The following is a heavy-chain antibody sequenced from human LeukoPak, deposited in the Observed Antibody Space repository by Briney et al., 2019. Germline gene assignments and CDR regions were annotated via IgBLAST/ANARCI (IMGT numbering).Heavy chain of an antibody. J-gene: IGHJ4*02. CDR1: GFTFSKFP. D-gene: IGHD1-26*01. CDR3: ARGTSIVGANFDY. Sequence: GGSLRLSCAASGFTFSKFPMGWVRQAPGKGLEWVSYISSSSTICYADSVKGRFTISRDNAKNSLYLHMNSLRAEDTAVYYCARGTSIVGANFDYWGQGTLVTVSS. CDR2: ISSSSTI. V-gene: IGHV3-69-1*01.